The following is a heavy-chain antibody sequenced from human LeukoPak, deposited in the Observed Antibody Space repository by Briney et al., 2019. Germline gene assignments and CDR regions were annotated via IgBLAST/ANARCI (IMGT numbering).Heavy chain of an antibody. V-gene: IGHV3-48*04. CDR3: ARERRSCSGGSCYGSGDFDN. J-gene: IGHJ4*02. CDR1: RFTFHTYS. Sequence: PGVSLRLSCAASRFTFHTYSMNWVRQAPGKGLEWISYISAGSDIIYYADSVKGRFTISRDNGKSSLYLQLSSLRVEDTAIYYCARERRSCSGGSCYGSGDFDNWGQGTLVTVSS. CDR2: ISAGSDII. D-gene: IGHD2-15*01.